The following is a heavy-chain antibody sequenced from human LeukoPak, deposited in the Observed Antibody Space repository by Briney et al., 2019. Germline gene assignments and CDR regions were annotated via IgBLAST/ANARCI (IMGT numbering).Heavy chain of an antibody. V-gene: IGHV1-2*02. Sequence: ASVKVSCKASGYTFTGYYMHWVRRAPGQGLEWMGWINPNSGGTNYAQKFQGRVTMTRDTSISTAYMELSRLRSDDTAVYYCARDFERPKTMVRGVIISGASDYWGQGTLVTVSS. CDR1: GYTFTGYY. D-gene: IGHD3-10*01. J-gene: IGHJ4*02. CDR2: INPNSGGT. CDR3: ARDFERPKTMVRGVIISGASDY.